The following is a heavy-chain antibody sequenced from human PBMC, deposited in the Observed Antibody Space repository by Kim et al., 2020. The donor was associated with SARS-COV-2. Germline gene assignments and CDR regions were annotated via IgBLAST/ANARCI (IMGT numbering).Heavy chain of an antibody. CDR1: DVSISGDY. Sequence: SETLSLTCSVSDVSISGDYRSWIRQPAGKELEWIGRIYGSGSTTYNPALKSRVSMSIDKSKKQFSLNLSSVTAADPAVYYCASGVSGSVEAYWGQGTLVT. CDR2: IYGSGST. CDR3: ASGVSGSVEAY. V-gene: IGHV4-4*07. J-gene: IGHJ4*02. D-gene: IGHD1-20*01.